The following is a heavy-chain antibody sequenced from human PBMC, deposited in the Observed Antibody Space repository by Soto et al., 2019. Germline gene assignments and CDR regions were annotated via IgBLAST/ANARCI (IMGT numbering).Heavy chain of an antibody. V-gene: IGHV4-39*01. CDR1: GGSISSSSYY. J-gene: IGHJ3*02. CDR2: IYYSGST. D-gene: IGHD5-12*01. Sequence: PSETLSLTCTVSGGSISSSSYYWGWIRQPPGKGLEWIGSIYYSGSTYYNPSLKSRVTISVDTSKNQFSLKLSSVTAADTAVYYCARRTVATITDAFDIWGQGTMVTVSS. CDR3: ARRTVATITDAFDI.